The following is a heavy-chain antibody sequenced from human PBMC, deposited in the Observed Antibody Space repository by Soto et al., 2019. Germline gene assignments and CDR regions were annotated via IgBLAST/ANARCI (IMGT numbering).Heavy chain of an antibody. Sequence: GGSLRLSCAASGFTFSGSAMHWVRQASGKGLEWVGRIRSKPNNYATAYAASVKGRFSISRDDSKNTAYLQMNSLKTEDTAVYYCTRHVSDFWGQGTLVTVSS. J-gene: IGHJ4*01. CDR2: IRSKPNNYAT. V-gene: IGHV3-73*01. CDR3: TRHVSDF. CDR1: GFTFSGSA. D-gene: IGHD3-3*01.